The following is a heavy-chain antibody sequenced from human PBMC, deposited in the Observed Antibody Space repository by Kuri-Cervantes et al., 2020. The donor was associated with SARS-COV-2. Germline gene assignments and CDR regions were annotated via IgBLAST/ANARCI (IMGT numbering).Heavy chain of an antibody. CDR2: TSETGGT. Sequence: GSLRLSCTVSGDSITIYYWSWIRQSPGKGLEWIGYTSETGGTNYNPSLKSRVTMSVDISKNQFSLKMNSVNAADTAVYYCARGTTPVYVSGPLWFHLDLWGQGTLVTVSS. J-gene: IGHJ5*02. CDR3: ARGTTPVYVSGPLWFHLDL. CDR1: GDSITIYY. D-gene: IGHD3-10*01. V-gene: IGHV4-59*01.